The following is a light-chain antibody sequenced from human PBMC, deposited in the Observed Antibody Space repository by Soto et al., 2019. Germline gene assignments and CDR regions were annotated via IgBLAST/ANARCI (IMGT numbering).Light chain of an antibody. V-gene: IGLV2-8*01. CDR3: SSYAGSNKSV. Sequence: LTQPPSASGTPGQRVTVSCSGSSSNIGSNTVNWYQQHPGKAPKLMIYEVSKRPSGVPDRFSGSKSGNTASLTVSGLQPEDEADYYCSSYAGSNKSVFGTGTKVTVL. J-gene: IGLJ1*01. CDR1: SSNIGSNT. CDR2: EVS.